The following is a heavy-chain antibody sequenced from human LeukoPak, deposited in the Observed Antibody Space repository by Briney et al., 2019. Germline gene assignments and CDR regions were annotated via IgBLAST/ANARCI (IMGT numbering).Heavy chain of an antibody. J-gene: IGHJ6*02. CDR1: GFTFSSYA. Sequence: GGSLRLSCAASGFTFSSYAMSWVRQAPGKGLEWVSAISGSGDNTYYADSVKGRFTISRDNAKNSLYLQMNSLRAEDTAVYYCARDVSYCSSTSCYGYYYYGMDVWGQGTTVTVSS. D-gene: IGHD2-2*01. CDR2: ISGSGDNT. CDR3: ARDVSYCSSTSCYGYYYYGMDV. V-gene: IGHV3-23*01.